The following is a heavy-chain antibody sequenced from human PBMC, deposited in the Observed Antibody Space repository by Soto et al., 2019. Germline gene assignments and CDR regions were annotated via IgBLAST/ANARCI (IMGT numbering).Heavy chain of an antibody. J-gene: IGHJ6*02. CDR2: INWNSGSI. CDR1: GFSFDDYA. Sequence: EEQLVESGGGLVQPGRSLRLSCAASGFSFDDYAIHWVRQAPGKGLEWVSGINWNSGSIGYADSVKGRFTISRDNAKTSLYLQMNSLGVEDTALYYCAKDRGSGSYAANYYYYGMDVWGQGTTVTVSS. V-gene: IGHV3-9*01. CDR3: AKDRGSGSYAANYYYYGMDV. D-gene: IGHD3-10*01.